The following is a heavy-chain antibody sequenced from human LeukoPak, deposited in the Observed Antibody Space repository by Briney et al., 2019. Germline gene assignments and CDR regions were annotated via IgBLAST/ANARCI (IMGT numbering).Heavy chain of an antibody. V-gene: IGHV1-69*04. CDR2: IIPILGIA. J-gene: IGHJ4*02. CDR1: GGTFSSYA. CDR3: ARSYYYDSSGYYSPFDY. D-gene: IGHD3-22*01. Sequence: ASVKVSCKASGGTFSSYAISWVRQAPGQGLEWMGRIIPILGIANYAQKFQGRVTITADKSTSTAYMELSSLRSEDTAVYYCARSYYYDSSGYYSPFDYWGQGTLVTVSS.